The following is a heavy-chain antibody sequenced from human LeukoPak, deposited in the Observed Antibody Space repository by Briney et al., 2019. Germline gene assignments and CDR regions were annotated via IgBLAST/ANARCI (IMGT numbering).Heavy chain of an antibody. CDR3: AKSSAWTKGWFDP. Sequence: ASVKVSCKASGNTFTNYYVHWVRQAPGQGLEWMGIINPSGGSTTYAQKFQGRVTMTRDTSTGTVYMELSSLRSEDTAVYYCAKSSAWTKGWFDPWGQGTLVTVSS. D-gene: IGHD3-22*01. J-gene: IGHJ5*02. CDR2: INPSGGST. V-gene: IGHV1-46*01. CDR1: GNTFTNYY.